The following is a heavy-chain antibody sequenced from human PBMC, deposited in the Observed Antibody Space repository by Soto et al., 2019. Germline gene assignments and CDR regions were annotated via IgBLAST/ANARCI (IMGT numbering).Heavy chain of an antibody. Sequence: QVQLVQSGAEVKKPGASVKVSCKTSGYTFTSNAMHWVRQAPGQRLEWMGWINAGNGDTKYSQKFQGRVTITRDTSAGTAYMEVSSLRSEDTAVYYCARDSGGLLVYWGQGTLVTVSS. J-gene: IGHJ4*02. CDR3: ARDSGGLLVY. CDR2: INAGNGDT. D-gene: IGHD6-19*01. V-gene: IGHV1-3*01. CDR1: GYTFTSNA.